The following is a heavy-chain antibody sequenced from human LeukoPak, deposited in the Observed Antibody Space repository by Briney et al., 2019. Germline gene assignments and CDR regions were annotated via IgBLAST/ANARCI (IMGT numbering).Heavy chain of an antibody. J-gene: IGHJ4*02. CDR1: GGSISSGGDS. CDR3: ARGYSYGYGLDY. Sequence: TSQTLSLTCAVSGGSISSGGDSWSWIRQPPGKGLEWIGYIYHSGSTYYNPSLKSRVTISVDRSKNQFSLKLSSVTAADTAVYYCARGYSYGYGLDYWGQGTLVTVSS. CDR2: IYHSGST. D-gene: IGHD5-18*01. V-gene: IGHV4-30-2*01.